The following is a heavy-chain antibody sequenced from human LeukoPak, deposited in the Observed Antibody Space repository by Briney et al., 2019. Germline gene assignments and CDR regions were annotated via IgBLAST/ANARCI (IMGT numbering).Heavy chain of an antibody. J-gene: IGHJ4*02. D-gene: IGHD2-21*02. Sequence: GRSLRLSCAASGFTFSSYAMHWVRQAPGKGLEWVAVISYDGSNKYYADSVKGRFTISRDNSKNSLYLQMNSLRAEDTAVYYCARRVTYYGYYFDYWGQGTLVTVSS. CDR1: GFTFSSYA. V-gene: IGHV3-30-3*01. CDR2: ISYDGSNK. CDR3: ARRVTYYGYYFDY.